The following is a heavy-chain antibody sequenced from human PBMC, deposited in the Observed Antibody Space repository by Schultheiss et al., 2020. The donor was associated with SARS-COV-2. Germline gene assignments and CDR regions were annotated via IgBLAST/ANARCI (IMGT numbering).Heavy chain of an antibody. D-gene: IGHD3-22*01. Sequence: SETLSLTCAVYGGSFSAYFWSWIRQPPGKGLEWIGEINHSGSTNYNPSLKSRVTISVDTSKNQFSLKLSSVTAADTAVYYCARHRAYYYDSSGHFDYWGQGTLVTVSS. CDR2: INHSGST. CDR1: GGSFSAYF. V-gene: IGHV4-34*01. CDR3: ARHRAYYYDSSGHFDY. J-gene: IGHJ4*02.